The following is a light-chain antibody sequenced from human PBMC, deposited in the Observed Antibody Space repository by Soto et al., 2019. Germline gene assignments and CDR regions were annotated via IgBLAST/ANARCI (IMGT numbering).Light chain of an antibody. J-gene: IGKJ3*01. CDR1: QTINNY. V-gene: IGKV1-39*01. Sequence: DIQMTQSPSSLSASVGDRVTITCRASQTINNYLYWYQQKPGKAPKLLIYAASSLQRGVPSRFSGTGSGTDFTLTISSLQPEDFATYYCQQSDTTLFTFGPGTKVDIK. CDR2: AAS. CDR3: QQSDTTLFT.